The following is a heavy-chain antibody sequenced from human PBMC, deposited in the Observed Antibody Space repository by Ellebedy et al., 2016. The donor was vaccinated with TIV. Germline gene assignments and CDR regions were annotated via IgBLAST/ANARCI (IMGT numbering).Heavy chain of an antibody. D-gene: IGHD3-3*01. V-gene: IGHV1-8*01. CDR2: MNPNSGNT. CDR3: ARGDGLEAWFDP. J-gene: IGHJ5*02. CDR1: GYTFTSYD. Sequence: ASVKVSXXASGYTFTSYDINWVRQATGQGLEWMGWMNPNSGNTGYAQKFQGRVTMTRNTSISTAYMELSSLRSEDTAVYYCARGDGLEAWFDPWGQGTLVTVSS.